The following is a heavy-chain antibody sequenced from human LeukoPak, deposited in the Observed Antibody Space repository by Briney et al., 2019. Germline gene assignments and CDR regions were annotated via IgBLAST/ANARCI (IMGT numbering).Heavy chain of an antibody. CDR1: GGSFSGYY. CDR3: ARHDREGLFDY. V-gene: IGHV4-30-2*01. CDR2: IYHSGST. J-gene: IGHJ4*02. Sequence: PSETLSLTCAVYGGSFSGYYWSWIRQPPGKGLEWIGYIYHSGSTYYNPSLKSRVTISVDRSKNQFSLKLSSVTAADTAVYYCARHDREGLFDYWGQGTLVTVSS.